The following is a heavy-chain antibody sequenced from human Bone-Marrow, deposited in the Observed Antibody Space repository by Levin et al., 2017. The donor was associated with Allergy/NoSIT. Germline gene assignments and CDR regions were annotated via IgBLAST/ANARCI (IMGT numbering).Heavy chain of an antibody. CDR3: AREIYAAGSYYDTFGI. Sequence: SETLSLTCSVSGYSIRSGYYWGWIRQAPGKGLEWIGNIYHNGNTHYKPSLKSRVAISIDASRNEFSLRLSSVTAADTAFYYCAREIYAAGSYYDTFGIWGRGTMVTVSS. V-gene: IGHV4-38-2*02. D-gene: IGHD3-10*01. CDR1: GYSIRSGYY. CDR2: IYHNGNT. J-gene: IGHJ3*02.